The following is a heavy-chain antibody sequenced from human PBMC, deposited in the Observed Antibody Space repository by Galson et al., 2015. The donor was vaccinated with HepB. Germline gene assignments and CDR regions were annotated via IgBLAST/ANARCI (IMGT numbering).Heavy chain of an antibody. J-gene: IGHJ4*02. D-gene: IGHD3-3*01. CDR3: ARDDFWNDYPLSIFAY. CDR2: INPDTGGI. Sequence: SVKVSCKASGYTFTGYPIHWVHQAPGQGLEWVGRINPDTGGIMYAQKFQGRVAITRDTSIKTAYMELSGLRSDDTAIYYCARDDFWNDYPLSIFAYWGQGTLVTVS. V-gene: IGHV1-2*06. CDR1: GYTFTGYP.